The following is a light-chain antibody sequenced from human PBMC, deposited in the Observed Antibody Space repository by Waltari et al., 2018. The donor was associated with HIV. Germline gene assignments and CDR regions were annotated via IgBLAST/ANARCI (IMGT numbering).Light chain of an antibody. CDR3: SSYSSTTTLYV. CDR1: DRDIGRYDY. V-gene: IGLV2-14*03. Sequence: HSALTQPASVSGSPGQSIVLSCSGSDRDIGRYDYVSWYQQFPGKAPKLILFDVNKRPSGVSPRFSGSKSATTAALNISGLRIDDEADYFCSSYSSTTTLYVFGTGTTVTVL. J-gene: IGLJ1*01. CDR2: DVN.